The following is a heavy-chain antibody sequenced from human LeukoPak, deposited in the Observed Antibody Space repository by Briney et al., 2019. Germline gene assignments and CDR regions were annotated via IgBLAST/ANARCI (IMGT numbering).Heavy chain of an antibody. J-gene: IGHJ4*02. CDR1: GYTFTGFY. V-gene: IGHV1-2*02. Sequence: GASVKVSCKASGYTFTGFYMHWVRQAPGQRLEWMGWINPKSGGTNSAQKFQGRVTMTRDTSITTVYVELSSLRSDDTAVYYCARGRYSGSYYVDYWGQGTLVTVSS. D-gene: IGHD1-26*01. CDR3: ARGRYSGSYYVDY. CDR2: INPKSGGT.